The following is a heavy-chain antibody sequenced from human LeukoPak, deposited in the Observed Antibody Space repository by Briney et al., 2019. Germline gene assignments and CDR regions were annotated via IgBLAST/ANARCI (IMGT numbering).Heavy chain of an antibody. CDR1: DDSISSRSYY. J-gene: IGHJ4*02. D-gene: IGHD2-2*01. V-gene: IGHV4-39*01. CDR2: ISYSGSI. Sequence: PSETLSLTCTVSDDSISSRSYYWGWIRQPPGKGLEWIGTISYSGSIYYNPSLTSRVTISVDTSKNQFSLRLSSVTAADTGIYYCARLVGTYCSSTTCYARSYFDYWGQGTLVTVSS. CDR3: ARLVGTYCSSTTCYARSYFDY.